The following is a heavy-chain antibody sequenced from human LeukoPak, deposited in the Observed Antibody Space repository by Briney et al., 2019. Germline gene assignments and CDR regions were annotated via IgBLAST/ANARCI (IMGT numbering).Heavy chain of an antibody. CDR1: GFTFSSYW. J-gene: IGHJ6*03. Sequence: QPGGSLRLSCAASGFTFSSYWMSWVRQAPGKGLEWVANIKQDGSEKYYVDSVKGRFTISRDNAKNSLYLQMNSLRAEDTAVYYCARDSADPRPYYYYMDVWGKGTTVTVSS. CDR3: ARDSADPRPYYYYMDV. V-gene: IGHV3-7*01. CDR2: IKQDGSEK.